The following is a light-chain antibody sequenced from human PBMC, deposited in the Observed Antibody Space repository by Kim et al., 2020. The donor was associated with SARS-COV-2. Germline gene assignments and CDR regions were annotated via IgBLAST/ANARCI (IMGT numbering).Light chain of an antibody. CDR1: KLGDKY. CDR3: QAWDSSTHVV. Sequence: VSPGQTASITCSGEKLGDKYACWYQQKPGQSPVLVIYQDSKRPSGIPERFSGSNSGNTATLTISGTQAMDEADYYCQAWDSSTHVVFGGGTQLTVL. J-gene: IGLJ2*01. CDR2: QDS. V-gene: IGLV3-1*01.